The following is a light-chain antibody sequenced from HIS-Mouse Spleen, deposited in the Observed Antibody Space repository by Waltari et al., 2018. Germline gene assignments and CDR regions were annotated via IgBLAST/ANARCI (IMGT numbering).Light chain of an antibody. V-gene: IGLV2-14*03. J-gene: IGLJ1*01. CDR3: SSYTSSSTYV. CDR2: DVS. CDR1: SSDVGGYTY. Sequence: QSVLTQPASVPGSPGQSITISCTGTSSDVGGYTYVSWYQQHPGKAPKLMIYDVSNRPSGVSNRFSGSKSGNTASLTISGLQAEDEADYYCSSYTSSSTYVFGTGTKVTVL.